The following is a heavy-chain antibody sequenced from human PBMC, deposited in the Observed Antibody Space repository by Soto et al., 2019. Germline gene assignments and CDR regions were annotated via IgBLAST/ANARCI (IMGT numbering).Heavy chain of an antibody. CDR1: GGSISSGGYY. Sequence: LSLTCTVSGGSISSGGYYWSWIRQHPGKGLEWTGYIYYSGSTYYNPSLKSRVTISVDTSKNQFSLKLSSVTAADTAVYYCARVLGSGYYTHYYGMDVWGQGTTVTVSS. D-gene: IGHD3-3*01. J-gene: IGHJ6*02. CDR3: ARVLGSGYYTHYYGMDV. V-gene: IGHV4-31*03. CDR2: IYYSGST.